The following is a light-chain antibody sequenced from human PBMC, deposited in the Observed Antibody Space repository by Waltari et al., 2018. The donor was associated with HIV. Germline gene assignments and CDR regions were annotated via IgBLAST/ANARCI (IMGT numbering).Light chain of an antibody. CDR1: SGSIANNY. CDR2: EDN. V-gene: IGLV6-57*01. CDR3: QAWGNNTVV. Sequence: NFMLTQPHSVSESPGKTVTISCTRSSGSIANNYVQWYQQRPGSSPTTVIYEDNQRPSGVPDRFSGSIDSSSNSASLSISGLKTEDEADYFCQAWGNNTVVFGGGTKLTVL. J-gene: IGLJ2*01.